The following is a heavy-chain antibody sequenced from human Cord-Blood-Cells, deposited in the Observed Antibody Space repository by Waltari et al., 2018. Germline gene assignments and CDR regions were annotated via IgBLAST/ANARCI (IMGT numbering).Heavy chain of an antibody. V-gene: IGHV4-39*01. D-gene: IGHD3-22*01. CDR1: DGSISRSSDY. J-gene: IGHJ4*02. CDR3: AIYDSSGYYFDY. CDR2: IYSRGST. Sequence: QLQLQESGAGLATPSKLLSLTCTVPDGSISRSSDYWGWIRQPPGKGLEWIGSIYSRGSTYYNPSLKSRVTISVYTSKNQFSLKLSSVTAADTAVYYCAIYDSSGYYFDYWGQGTLVTVSS.